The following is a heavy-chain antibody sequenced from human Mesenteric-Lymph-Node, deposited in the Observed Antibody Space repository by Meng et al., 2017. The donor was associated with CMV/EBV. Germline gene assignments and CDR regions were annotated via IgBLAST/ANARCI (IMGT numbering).Heavy chain of an antibody. Sequence: ASAKVSCKASGYTFTSYDINWVRQATGQGLEWMGWMNPNSGNTGYAQKFQGRVTITRNTSISTAYMELSSLRSEDTAVYYCARGQRLLWFGELLSNDYYYGMDVWGQGTTVTVSS. D-gene: IGHD3-10*01. CDR3: ARGQRLLWFGELLSNDYYYGMDV. CDR2: MNPNSGNT. J-gene: IGHJ6*02. V-gene: IGHV1-8*03. CDR1: GYTFTSYD.